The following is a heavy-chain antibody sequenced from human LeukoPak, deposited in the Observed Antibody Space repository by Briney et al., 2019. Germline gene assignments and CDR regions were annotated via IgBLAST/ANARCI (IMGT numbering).Heavy chain of an antibody. V-gene: IGHV4-59*01. D-gene: IGHD6-6*01. CDR2: IYHSGST. Sequence: PSETLSLTCTVSGGSISTYYWNWIRQPPGKGLEWIGYIYHSGSTNYNPSLQSRGTISVDTSKNQFSLNLNSVTAADTAVYYCARGGAARLHFQNWGQGTLVTVSS. J-gene: IGHJ1*01. CDR3: ARGGAARLHFQN. CDR1: GGSISTYY.